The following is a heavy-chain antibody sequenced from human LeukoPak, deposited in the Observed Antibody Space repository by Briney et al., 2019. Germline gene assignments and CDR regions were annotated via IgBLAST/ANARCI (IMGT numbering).Heavy chain of an antibody. Sequence: PSETLSLTCTVSGGSISSSSYYWGWIRQPPGKGLEWIGSIYYSGSTYYNPSLKSRVTISVDTSKNQFSLNLSSVTAADTAVYYCARVATRPFDYWGQGTLVTVSS. CDR2: IYYSGST. CDR1: GGSISSSSYY. V-gene: IGHV4-39*01. J-gene: IGHJ4*02. D-gene: IGHD5-12*01. CDR3: ARVATRPFDY.